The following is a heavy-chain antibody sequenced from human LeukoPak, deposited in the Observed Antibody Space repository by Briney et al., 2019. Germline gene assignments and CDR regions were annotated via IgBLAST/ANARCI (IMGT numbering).Heavy chain of an antibody. CDR3: ARTRTYLDY. V-gene: IGHV4-61*03. J-gene: IGHJ4*02. Sequence: GLEWICYISDTGTSIYNPSLKNRLSMLVDTSKNHFYLNLTSVTAADTAIYYCARTRTYLDYWGQGALVTVSS. D-gene: IGHD1-7*01. CDR2: ISDTGTS.